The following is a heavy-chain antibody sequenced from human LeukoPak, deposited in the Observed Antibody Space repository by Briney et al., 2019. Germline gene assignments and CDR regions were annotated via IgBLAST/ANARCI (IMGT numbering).Heavy chain of an antibody. Sequence: SETLFLTCAVYGGSFSGYYWTCIRQPPGKGLEWIGEIHYSGSATYNPSLKSGVTISVDTSKNQFSLKMTSVTAADTAVYYCARGQWFRAFWSRGTPVTVSS. CDR3: ARGQWFRAF. J-gene: IGHJ4*02. CDR1: GGSFSGYY. D-gene: IGHD3-10*01. V-gene: IGHV4-34*01. CDR2: IHYSGSA.